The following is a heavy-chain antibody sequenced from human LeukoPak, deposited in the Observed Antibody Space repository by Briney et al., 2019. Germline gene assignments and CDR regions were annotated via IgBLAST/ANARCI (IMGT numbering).Heavy chain of an antibody. Sequence: GESLKISCKGSGYSFTSYWIGWVRQMPGKGLEWMGIIYPGDSDTRYSPSFQGQVSISADKSISTAYLQWSSLKASDTAMYYCARSITSTQWLVDYWGQGTLVTVSS. D-gene: IGHD6-19*01. CDR1: GYSFTSYW. V-gene: IGHV5-51*01. CDR3: ARSITSTQWLVDY. CDR2: IYPGDSDT. J-gene: IGHJ4*02.